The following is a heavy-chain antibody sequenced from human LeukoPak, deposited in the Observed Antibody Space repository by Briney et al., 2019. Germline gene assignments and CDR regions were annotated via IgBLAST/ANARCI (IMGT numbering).Heavy chain of an antibody. CDR1: GYTFTSYG. V-gene: IGHV1-18*01. Sequence: GASVKVSCKASGYTFTSYGISWVRQAPGQGLEWMGWISAYNGNTNYAQKLQGRVTMTTDTSTSTAYMELRSLRSDDTAVYYCARAPRYCSSTSCYTQRIGPGYYYYGMDVWGQGTTVTVSS. J-gene: IGHJ6*02. CDR3: ARAPRYCSSTSCYTQRIGPGYYYYGMDV. CDR2: ISAYNGNT. D-gene: IGHD2-2*02.